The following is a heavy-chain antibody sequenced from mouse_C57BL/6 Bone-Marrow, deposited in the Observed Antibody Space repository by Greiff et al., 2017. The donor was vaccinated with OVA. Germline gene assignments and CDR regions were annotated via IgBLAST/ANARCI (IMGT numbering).Heavy chain of an antibody. CDR3: TRLHYGSSYENY. CDR1: GYTFTDYE. CDR2: IDPETGGT. D-gene: IGHD1-1*01. Sequence: QVQLQQSGAELVRPGASVTLSCKASGYTFTDYEMHWVKQTPVHGLEWIGAIDPETGGTAYNQKFKGKAILTADKSSSTAYMELRSLTSEDSAVYYCTRLHYGSSYENYWGQGTTLTVSS. J-gene: IGHJ2*01. V-gene: IGHV1-15*01.